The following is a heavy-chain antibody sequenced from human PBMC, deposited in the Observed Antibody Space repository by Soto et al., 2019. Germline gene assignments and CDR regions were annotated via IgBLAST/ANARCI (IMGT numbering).Heavy chain of an antibody. CDR1: GGSISSSSYY. CDR3: ARQPYCTNGVCYPPTPPYYYYYMDV. CDR2: IYYSGST. V-gene: IGHV4-39*01. J-gene: IGHJ6*03. D-gene: IGHD2-8*01. Sequence: SETLSLTCTVSGGSISSSSYYWGWIRQPPGKGLEWIGSIYYSGSTYYNPSLKSRVTISVDTSKNQFSLKLSSVTAADTAVYYCARQPYCTNGVCYPPTPPYYYYYMDVWGKGTTVTVSS.